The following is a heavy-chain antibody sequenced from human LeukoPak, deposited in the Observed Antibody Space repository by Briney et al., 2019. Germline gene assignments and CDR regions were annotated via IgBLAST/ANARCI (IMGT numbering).Heavy chain of an antibody. J-gene: IGHJ5*02. D-gene: IGHD3-3*01. CDR1: GFTFDDYA. V-gene: IGHV3-43D*04. CDR2: ISWDGGST. Sequence: GGSLRLSCAASGFTFDDYAMHWVRQAPGKGLEWVSHISWDGGSTYYADSVKGRFTISRDNSKNSLYLQMNSLRAEDTALYYSAKDNLPYDFWSGYYSWGQGTLVTVSS. CDR3: AKDNLPYDFWSGYYS.